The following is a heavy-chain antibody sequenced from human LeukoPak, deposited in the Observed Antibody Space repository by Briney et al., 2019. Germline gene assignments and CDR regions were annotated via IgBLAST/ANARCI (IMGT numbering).Heavy chain of an antibody. CDR3: AKRGNPTVGHHYLDV. CDR2: LYSGGST. CDR1: GFTVSGNY. J-gene: IGHJ6*03. V-gene: IGHV3-66*04. Sequence: QPGGSLRLSCAASGFTVSGNYMSRVRQAPGKGLEWVSLLYSGGSTYYADSVKGRFSISRDNSKNTLYLQMNSLSAEDTAVYYCAKRGNPTVGHHYLDVWGKGTTVSVSS. D-gene: IGHD1-1*01.